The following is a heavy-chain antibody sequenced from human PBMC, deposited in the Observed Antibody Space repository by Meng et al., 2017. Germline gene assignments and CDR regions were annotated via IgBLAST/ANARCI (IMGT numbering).Heavy chain of an antibody. CDR2: IYHSGST. Sequence: QVRLQDAGPGLGKPSGTLSPTCADSGGSISSSNWWSWVRQPPGKGLEWIGEIYHSGSTNYNPSLKSRVTISVDKSKNQFSLKLSSVTAADTAVYYCARDLIPAYYYDSSGYGYWGQGTLVTVSS. J-gene: IGHJ4*02. CDR1: GGSISSSNW. V-gene: IGHV4-4*02. CDR3: ARDLIPAYYYDSSGYGY. D-gene: IGHD3-22*01.